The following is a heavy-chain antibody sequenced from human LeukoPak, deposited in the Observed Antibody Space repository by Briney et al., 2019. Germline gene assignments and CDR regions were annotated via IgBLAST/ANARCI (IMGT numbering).Heavy chain of an antibody. Sequence: SQTLSLTCTVSGGSISSGGYYWSWIRQHPGKGLEWIGYIYYSGSTYYNPSLKSRVTISVDTSKNQFSLKLSSVTAADTAVYYCARDLQYSSSPGWFDPWGQGTLVTVSS. V-gene: IGHV4-31*03. CDR2: IYYSGST. CDR1: GGSISSGGYY. J-gene: IGHJ5*02. D-gene: IGHD6-6*01. CDR3: ARDLQYSSSPGWFDP.